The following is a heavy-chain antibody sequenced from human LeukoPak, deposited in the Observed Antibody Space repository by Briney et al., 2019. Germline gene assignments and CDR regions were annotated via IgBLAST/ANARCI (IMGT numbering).Heavy chain of an antibody. CDR1: GGSISPYY. J-gene: IGHJ4*02. Sequence: SETLSLTCTVSGGSISPYYWSWIRQTPGRGLEWIGYISSSGSTNYNPSLKSRVSISVDTSKNQFSLKMSSVTATDTAVYYCARQPFPLRGDHFDYWGQGTLVTVSS. D-gene: IGHD3-16*01. V-gene: IGHV4-59*08. CDR3: ARQPFPLRGDHFDY. CDR2: ISSSGST.